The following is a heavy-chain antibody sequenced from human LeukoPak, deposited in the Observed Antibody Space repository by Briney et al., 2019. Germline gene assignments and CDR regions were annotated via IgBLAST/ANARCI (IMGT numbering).Heavy chain of an antibody. Sequence: GGSLRLSCAASGFTFSSYAMSWVRQAPGKGLEWVSLISDSGGSTYYADSVKGRFTISRDNSKNTLYLQMNSLRAEDTAVYYCARDLVGSGLFDYWGQGTLVTVSS. V-gene: IGHV3-23*01. CDR2: ISDSGGST. CDR1: GFTFSSYA. CDR3: ARDLVGSGLFDY. D-gene: IGHD6-19*01. J-gene: IGHJ4*02.